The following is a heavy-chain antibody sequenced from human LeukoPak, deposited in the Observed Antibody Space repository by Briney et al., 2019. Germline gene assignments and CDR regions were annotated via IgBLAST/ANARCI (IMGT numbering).Heavy chain of an antibody. V-gene: IGHV4-61*02. J-gene: IGHJ6*03. CDR1: GGSISSGSYY. CDR3: ASWGYYYYYMDV. D-gene: IGHD3-16*01. Sequence: SETLSLTCTVSGGSISSGSYYWSWIRQPAGKGLEWIGCIYTSGSTNYNPSLKSRVTISVDTSKNQFSLKLSSVTAADTAVYYCASWGYYYYYMDVWGKGTTVTVSS. CDR2: IYTSGST.